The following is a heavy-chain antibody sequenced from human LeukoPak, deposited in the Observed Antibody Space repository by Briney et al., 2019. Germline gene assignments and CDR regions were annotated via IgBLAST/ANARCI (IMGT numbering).Heavy chain of an antibody. D-gene: IGHD6-25*01. CDR3: ARGIEADFDY. J-gene: IGHJ4*02. V-gene: IGHV1-8*02. CDR2: MSPGSGYT. Sequence: ASVKVSCKTSGYTFTNYDINWVRQATGQGLEWLGWMSPGSGYTGYAQKYQGRVTMNRDISITTAYVELSSLRTEVTAVYYCARGIEADFDYWGQGTLVSVPS. CDR1: GYTFTNYD.